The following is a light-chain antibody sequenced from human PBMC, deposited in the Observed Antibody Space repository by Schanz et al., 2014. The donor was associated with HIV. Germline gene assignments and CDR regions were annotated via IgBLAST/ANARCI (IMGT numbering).Light chain of an antibody. CDR3: GTWDSRMSGGFV. CDR1: SYSIGNNF. CDR2: DNY. V-gene: IGLV1-51*01. Sequence: QSVLTQPPSVSAAPGQRVTISCSGHSYSIGNNFVSWFQQLPGTAPKLLIYDNYKRPSGIPDRFSGSKSGTSATLVITGRQTGDEADYYCGTWDSRMSGGFVFGSGTKLTVL. J-gene: IGLJ1*01.